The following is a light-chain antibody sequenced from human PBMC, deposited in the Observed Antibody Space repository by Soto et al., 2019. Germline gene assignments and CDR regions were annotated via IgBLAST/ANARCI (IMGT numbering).Light chain of an antibody. CDR2: AAS. J-gene: IGKJ1*01. V-gene: IGKV3-20*01. Sequence: ESVLTQSPGTLPLSPGERATLSCRASLSVASNYVAWYQQKPGQAPRLLIYAASGRATGIPDRFSGSGSGTDFTLTISRLEPEDFAVYYCQQYGSAPWTFGQGTKLEIK. CDR1: LSVASNY. CDR3: QQYGSAPWT.